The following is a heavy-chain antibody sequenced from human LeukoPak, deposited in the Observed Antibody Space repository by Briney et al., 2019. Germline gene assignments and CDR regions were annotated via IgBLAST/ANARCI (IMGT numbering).Heavy chain of an antibody. V-gene: IGHV4-39*07. D-gene: IGHD2-2*02. CDR3: ARSSDCSRASCFTTYFDS. CDR1: GGSISSDNYY. Sequence: SETLSLTCTVSGGSISSDNYYWGWIRQPPGKGLEWIGSIYFGGSPYCNPSLDSRVTMSIDTSKSQFSLRLSSVTAADAAVYYCARSSDCSRASCFTTYFDSWGQGTLVAVSS. CDR2: IYFGGSP. J-gene: IGHJ4*02.